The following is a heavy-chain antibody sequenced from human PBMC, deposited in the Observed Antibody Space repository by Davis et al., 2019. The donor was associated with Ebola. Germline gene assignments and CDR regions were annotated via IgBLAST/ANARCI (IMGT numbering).Heavy chain of an antibody. Sequence: GGSLRLSCAFSGFSSSLYSMNWVRQAPGKGLDWVSYISSTSRPIYYADSVKGRFTISRDNAKNSVYLQLNSLTDEDTAVYYCAREGYTGYVRISGSYYADYWGQGTLVTVSS. V-gene: IGHV3-48*02. CDR3: AREGYTGYVRISGSYYADY. CDR2: ISSTSRPI. D-gene: IGHD5-12*01. CDR1: GFSSSLYS. J-gene: IGHJ4*02.